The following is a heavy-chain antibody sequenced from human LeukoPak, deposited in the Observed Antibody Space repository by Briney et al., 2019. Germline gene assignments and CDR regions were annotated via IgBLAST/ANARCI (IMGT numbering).Heavy chain of an antibody. CDR3: AKDIRAVGAGGVDY. V-gene: IGHV3-7*03. Sequence: GASVKVSCKTSGYTFTNNWMSWVRQAPGKGLEWVANIKQDGSEKYYVDSVMGRFTISRDNSKNSLYLQMNSLRTEDTALYYCAKDIRAVGAGGVDYWGQGTLVTVSS. CDR1: GYTFTNNW. CDR2: IKQDGSEK. D-gene: IGHD1-26*01. J-gene: IGHJ4*02.